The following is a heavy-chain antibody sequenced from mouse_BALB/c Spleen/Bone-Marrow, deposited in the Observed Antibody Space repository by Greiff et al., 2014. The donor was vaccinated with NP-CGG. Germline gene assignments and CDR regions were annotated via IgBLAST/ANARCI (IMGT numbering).Heavy chain of an antibody. CDR3: ARDQLGRRYYFDY. J-gene: IGHJ2*01. D-gene: IGHD4-1*02. V-gene: IGHV2-9*02. CDR2: IWAGGST. Sequence: VQVVESGPGLVAPSQSLSITCTVSGFSLTSYGVHWVRQPPGKGLEWLGVIWAGGSTNYNSALMSRLSISKDNSKSQVFLKMNSLQTDDTAVYYCARDQLGRRYYFDYWGQGTTLTVSS. CDR1: GFSLTSYG.